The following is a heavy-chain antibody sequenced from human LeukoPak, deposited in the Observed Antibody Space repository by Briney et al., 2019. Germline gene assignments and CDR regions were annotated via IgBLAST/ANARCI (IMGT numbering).Heavy chain of an antibody. D-gene: IGHD5-18*01. CDR3: ATYRQVMLPFES. CDR1: GFTFSDFA. Sequence: PGGSLRLSCAASGFTFSDFAIIWVRQPPGKGLEWVSSIFQGGGEIHYADSVRGRFTISRDNSRSTLFLQMNSLRAEDTAIYYCATYRQVMLPFESWGQGTLVTVSS. V-gene: IGHV3-23*01. CDR2: IFQGGGEI. J-gene: IGHJ4*02.